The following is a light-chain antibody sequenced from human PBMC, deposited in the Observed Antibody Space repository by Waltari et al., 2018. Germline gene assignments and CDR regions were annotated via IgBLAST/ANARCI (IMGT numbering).Light chain of an antibody. CDR2: GAS. CDR1: QSLSNS. CDR3: LQRSSWPLA. V-gene: IGKV3-11*01. J-gene: IGKJ4*01. Sequence: EIVLKQSPATLSLSPGERATLSCRASQSLSNSLDWYQQKPGQAPRLLIYGASNRATGIPARFSGSGSGTDFTLTIGSLEPEDFAIYYCLQRSSWPLAFGGGTKVEIK.